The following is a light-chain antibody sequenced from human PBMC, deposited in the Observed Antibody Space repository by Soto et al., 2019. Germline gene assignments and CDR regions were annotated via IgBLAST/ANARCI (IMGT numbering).Light chain of an antibody. V-gene: IGKV3-20*01. J-gene: IGKJ2*01. CDR2: DAS. Sequence: EIVLTQSPDTLSLSPGERATLSCRASQSVTSSSFAWYQQKPGQAPRLLIYDASSRPGGIPDRFSGSGSGTDFTLTISRLEPEDFAVYYCQQYGDSPYTFGQGTKVEIK. CDR1: QSVTSSS. CDR3: QQYGDSPYT.